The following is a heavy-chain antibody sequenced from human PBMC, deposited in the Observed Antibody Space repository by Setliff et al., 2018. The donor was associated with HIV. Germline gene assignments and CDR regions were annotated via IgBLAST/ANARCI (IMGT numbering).Heavy chain of an antibody. V-gene: IGHV1-18*01. Sequence: GASVKVSCKASGHTFSSYGISWVRQAPGQGVEWMGWISAYNGNTNYAQKLQGRVTMTTDTSTSTAYMELRSLRSDDTAVYYCARGYYNFWSGYYDSRFPNPIDAFDIWGQGTMGTVSS. CDR3: ARGYYNFWSGYYDSRFPNPIDAFDI. CDR1: GHTFSSYG. CDR2: ISAYNGNT. J-gene: IGHJ3*02. D-gene: IGHD3-3*01.